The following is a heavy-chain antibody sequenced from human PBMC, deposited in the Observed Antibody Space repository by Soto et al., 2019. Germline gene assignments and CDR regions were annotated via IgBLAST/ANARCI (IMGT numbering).Heavy chain of an antibody. V-gene: IGHV3-33*01. Sequence: VAVIWYDGSNKYYADSVKGRFTISRDNSKNTLYLQMNSLRAEDTAVYYCARDVNILTGYYVPPVYWGQGTLVTVSS. D-gene: IGHD3-9*01. CDR2: IWYDGSNK. CDR3: ARDVNILTGYYVPPVY. J-gene: IGHJ4*02.